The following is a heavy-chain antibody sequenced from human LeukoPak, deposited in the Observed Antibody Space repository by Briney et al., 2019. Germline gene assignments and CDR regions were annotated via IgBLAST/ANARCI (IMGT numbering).Heavy chain of an antibody. J-gene: IGHJ4*02. D-gene: IGHD3-10*01. CDR1: GDSISYYF. Sequence: SETLSLTCTVPGDSISYYFWSWIRQPPGKGLEWIGYVYSGGTNYNPSLKSRVTISLDTSNNQFSLKLSSVTAADTAVYYCATGRVKYGSEFWGQGTPVTVSS. CDR3: ATGRVKYGSEF. V-gene: IGHV4-59*01. CDR2: VYSGGT.